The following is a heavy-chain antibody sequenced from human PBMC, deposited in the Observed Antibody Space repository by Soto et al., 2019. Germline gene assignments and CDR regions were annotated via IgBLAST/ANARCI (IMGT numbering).Heavy chain of an antibody. Sequence: GESLKISCKGSGYSFSNYWSGWVRQMPGKDLEWIGIIYLEDSETRYSPSFQGQVTISADKSISTAYLQWGSLKASDTAMYYCARHMIRGVLTTNFDYWGQGTLVTVSS. CDR1: GYSFSNYW. D-gene: IGHD3-10*01. V-gene: IGHV5-51*02. CDR2: IYLEDSET. J-gene: IGHJ4*02. CDR3: ARHMIRGVLTTNFDY.